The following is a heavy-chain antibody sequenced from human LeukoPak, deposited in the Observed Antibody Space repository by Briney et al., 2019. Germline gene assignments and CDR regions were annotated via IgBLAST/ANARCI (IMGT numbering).Heavy chain of an antibody. J-gene: IGHJ3*02. Sequence: GASVKVSCKAPGYTFTGYYMHWVRQAPGQGLEWMGWINPNSGGTNYAQKFQGRVTMTRDTSISTAYMELSRLRSDDTAVYYCAQYYYDSSGAFDIWGQGTMVTVSS. V-gene: IGHV1-2*02. D-gene: IGHD3-22*01. CDR3: AQYYYDSSGAFDI. CDR1: GYTFTGYY. CDR2: INPNSGGT.